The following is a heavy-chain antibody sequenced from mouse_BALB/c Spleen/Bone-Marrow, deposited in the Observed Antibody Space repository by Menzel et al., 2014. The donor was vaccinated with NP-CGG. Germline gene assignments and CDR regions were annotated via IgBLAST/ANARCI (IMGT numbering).Heavy chain of an antibody. D-gene: IGHD3-3*01. V-gene: IGHV2-6-2*01. CDR2: IWSDGST. CDR3: ARSRTDYAMDY. CDR1: GFSLTSYG. J-gene: IGHJ4*01. Sequence: VQLQQSGPDLVAPSQRLSLTCTVSGFSLTSYGLHWVRQPPGKGLEWLGVIWSDGSTTYNSALKSRLSISKDNSKRQVLLKMNSLQTDDTAMYYCARSRTDYAMDYWGQGTSVTVSS.